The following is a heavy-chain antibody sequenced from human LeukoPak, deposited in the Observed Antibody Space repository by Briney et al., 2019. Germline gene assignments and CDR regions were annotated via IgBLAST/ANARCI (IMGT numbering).Heavy chain of an antibody. J-gene: IGHJ3*02. CDR3: AREFPQLSAFDI. V-gene: IGHV4-34*01. CDR2: INHSGST. Sequence: PSETLSLTCAVYGGSFSGYYWSWIRQPPGKGVEWIGEINHSGSTNYNPSLKSRVTISVDTSKNQFSLKLSSVTAADTAVYYCAREFPQLSAFDIWGQGTMVTVSS. CDR1: GGSFSGYY. D-gene: IGHD3-10*01.